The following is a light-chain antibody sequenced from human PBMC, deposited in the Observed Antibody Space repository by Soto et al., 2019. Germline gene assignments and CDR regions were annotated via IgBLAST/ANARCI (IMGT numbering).Light chain of an antibody. V-gene: IGKV1-5*01. CDR1: QSISTW. CDR3: QQYNSYPYT. CDR2: DAS. J-gene: IGKJ2*01. Sequence: DIQMTQSPSTVSASVGDGVTITCRASQSISTWLAWYQQKPGKAPNLLIYDASTLESGGPSGFSGSGSGTEFILTISSLQPDDSATYYCQQYNSYPYTFGQGTKLEIK.